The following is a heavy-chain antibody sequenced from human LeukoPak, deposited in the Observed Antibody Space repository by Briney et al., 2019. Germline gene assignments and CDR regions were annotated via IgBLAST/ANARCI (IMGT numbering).Heavy chain of an antibody. J-gene: IGHJ3*02. CDR3: ARYGSGSSDAFDI. CDR1: GGSISSGGYY. D-gene: IGHD3-10*01. CDR2: IYHSGST. V-gene: IGHV4-30-2*01. Sequence: SQTLSLTCTVSGGSISSGGYYWSWIRQPPGKGLEWIGYIYHSGSTYYNPSLKSRVTISVDRSKNQFSLKLSSVTAADTAVYYCARYGSGSSDAFDIWGQGTMVTVSS.